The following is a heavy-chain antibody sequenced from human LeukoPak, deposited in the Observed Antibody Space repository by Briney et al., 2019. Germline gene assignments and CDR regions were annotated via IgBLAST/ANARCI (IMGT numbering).Heavy chain of an antibody. CDR3: ARDSTYYYGSGSNNFDY. Sequence: GGSLRLSCAASGFTFSSYSMNWVRQAPGKGLEWVSSISSSSSYIYYADSVKGRFTISRDNAKNSLYLQMNSLRAEDTAVYYCARDSTYYYGSGSNNFDYWGQGTLVTVSS. CDR1: GFTFSSYS. D-gene: IGHD3-10*01. CDR2: ISSSSSYI. J-gene: IGHJ4*02. V-gene: IGHV3-21*01.